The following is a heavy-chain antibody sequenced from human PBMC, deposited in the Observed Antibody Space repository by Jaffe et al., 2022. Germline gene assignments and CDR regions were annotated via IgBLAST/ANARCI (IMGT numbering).Heavy chain of an antibody. CDR2: IKNDGSDK. D-gene: IGHD1-26*01. CDR1: GFTFSDYW. V-gene: IGHV3-7*01. Sequence: EVQLVESGGGLVQPGGSLRLSCAASGFTFSDYWMTWVRQAPGKGLEWVANIKNDGSDKYNADSVKGRFTISRDNAKNSLSLQLDYLRDDDTAVYYCARLGGVSSGACDLWGQGTMVTVSS. CDR3: ARLGGVSSGACDL. J-gene: IGHJ3*01.